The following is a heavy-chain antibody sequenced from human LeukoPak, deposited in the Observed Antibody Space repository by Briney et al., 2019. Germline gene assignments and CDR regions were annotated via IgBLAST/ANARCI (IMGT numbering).Heavy chain of an antibody. D-gene: IGHD1-26*01. CDR2: IWYDGSNK. CDR3: ARAREVGATTCLDY. J-gene: IGHJ4*02. Sequence: GRSLRLSCAASGFTFSSYGMHWVRQAPGKELEWVAVIWYDGSNKYYADSVKGRFTISRDNSKNTLYLQMNSLRAEDTAVYYCARAREVGATTCLDYWGQGTLVTVSS. V-gene: IGHV3-33*01. CDR1: GFTFSSYG.